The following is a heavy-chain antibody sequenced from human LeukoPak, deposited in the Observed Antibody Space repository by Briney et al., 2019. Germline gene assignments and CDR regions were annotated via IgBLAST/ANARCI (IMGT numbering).Heavy chain of an antibody. CDR2: IYHSGST. CDR3: ASTILGYCSSTSCYAFDI. CDR1: GYSISSGYY. J-gene: IGHJ3*02. D-gene: IGHD2-2*01. Sequence: SETLSLTCTVSGYSISSGYYWGWIRQPPGKGLEWIGSIYHSGSTYYNPSLKSRVTISVDTSKNQFSLKLSSVTAADTAVYYCASTILGYCSSTSCYAFDIWGQGTMVTVSS. V-gene: IGHV4-38-2*02.